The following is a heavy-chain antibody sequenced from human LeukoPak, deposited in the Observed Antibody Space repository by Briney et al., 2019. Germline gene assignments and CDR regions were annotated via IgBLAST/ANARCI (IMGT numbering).Heavy chain of an antibody. Sequence: GGSLRLSCAASRFTFSSYAMSWVRQAPGKGLEWVSAISGSGDSTYYADSVKGRFTISRDNSKNTLYLQMNSLRAEDTAVYYCAKDKNALMVYAIVYWGQGTLVTVSS. D-gene: IGHD2-8*01. J-gene: IGHJ4*02. V-gene: IGHV3-23*01. CDR3: AKDKNALMVYAIVY. CDR1: RFTFSSYA. CDR2: ISGSGDST.